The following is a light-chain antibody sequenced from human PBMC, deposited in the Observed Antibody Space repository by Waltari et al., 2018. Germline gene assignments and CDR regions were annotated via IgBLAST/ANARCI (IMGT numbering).Light chain of an antibody. CDR3: QVGDSGSDHDWV. Sequence: SSVLTQPPSVSVAPGQTARITCDENNIGSKHVHWYQQKPGQAPVLVLYESSDRPSGIPERFSGSNSGNTATLTISRVEAGDEADYYCQVGDSGSDHDWVFGGGTRLTVL. V-gene: IGLV3-21*02. J-gene: IGLJ3*02. CDR1: NIGSKH. CDR2: ESS.